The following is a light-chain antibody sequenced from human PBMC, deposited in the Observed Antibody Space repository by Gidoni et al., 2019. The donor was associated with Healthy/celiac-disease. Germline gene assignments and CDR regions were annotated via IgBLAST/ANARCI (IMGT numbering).Light chain of an antibody. J-gene: IGKJ1*01. CDR2: AAS. Sequence: PSSLSASVGDRVTITRRASQGISNYLAWYQQKPGKVPKLLIYAASTLQSGVPSRFSGSGSGTDFTLTISSLQPEDVATYYCQKYNSAPWTFGQGTKVEIK. V-gene: IGKV1-27*01. CDR1: QGISNY. CDR3: QKYNSAPWT.